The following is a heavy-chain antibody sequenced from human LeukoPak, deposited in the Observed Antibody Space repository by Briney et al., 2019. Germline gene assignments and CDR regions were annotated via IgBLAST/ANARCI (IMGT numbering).Heavy chain of an antibody. V-gene: IGHV3-30-3*01. CDR2: ISYDGNNE. D-gene: IGHD6-19*01. CDR1: GFTFTTYS. Sequence: PGGSLRLSCVASGFTFTTYSMHWVRQAPGKGLEWVAVISYDGNNEYSADSVRGRFTISRDSSKNTLYLQMNSLRGDDTAVYYCVRDRSGGAVAASGAYFDYWGQGTLVTVSS. CDR3: VRDRSGGAVAASGAYFDY. J-gene: IGHJ4*02.